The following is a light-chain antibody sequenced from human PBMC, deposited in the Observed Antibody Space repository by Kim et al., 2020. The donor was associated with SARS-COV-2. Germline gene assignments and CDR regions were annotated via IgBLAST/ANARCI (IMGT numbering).Light chain of an antibody. J-gene: IGLJ2*01. CDR2: LNSDGSH. CDR1: SGHSSYA. Sequence: QPVLTQSPSASASLGASVKLTCTLRSGHSSYAIAWHQQQPEKGPRYLMKLNSDGSHSKGDGIPDRFSGSSSGAERYLTISSRQSEDEADYYCQTWGTGIRVFGGGTQLTVL. V-gene: IGLV4-69*01. CDR3: QTWGTGIRV.